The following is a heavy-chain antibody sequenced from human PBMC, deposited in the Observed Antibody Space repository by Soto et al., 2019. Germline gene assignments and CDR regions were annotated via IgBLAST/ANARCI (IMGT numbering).Heavy chain of an antibody. CDR1: GYXFTSYL. V-gene: IGHV5-10-1*01. CDR2: IDTSDSYT. Sequence: EXLEIYCKCSGYXFTSYLLIWVRHMPGKGLELMGRIDTSDSYTNYSPSFQVHVTISAEKSISTAYLQWSSMKASDTAMYYCARHSSPYYFDYWGQGTLGTVSS. J-gene: IGHJ4*02. CDR3: ARHSSPYYFDY.